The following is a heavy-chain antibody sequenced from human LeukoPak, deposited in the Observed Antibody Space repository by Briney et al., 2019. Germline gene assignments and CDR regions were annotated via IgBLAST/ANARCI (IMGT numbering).Heavy chain of an antibody. J-gene: IGHJ4*02. Sequence: GASVKVSCKASGGTFSSYDISWVRQAPGQGLEWMGGITPIFGTANYAQKFQGRVTITADESTSTAYMELSSLRSEDTAVYYCARGYYDILTGYYKGTYYFDYWGQGTLVTVSS. V-gene: IGHV1-69*13. CDR3: ARGYYDILTGYYKGTYYFDY. CDR2: ITPIFGTA. D-gene: IGHD3-9*01. CDR1: GGTFSSYD.